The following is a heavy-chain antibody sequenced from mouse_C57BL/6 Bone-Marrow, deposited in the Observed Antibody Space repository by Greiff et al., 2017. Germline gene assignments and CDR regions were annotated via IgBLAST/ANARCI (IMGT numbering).Heavy chain of an antibody. CDR1: GFTFSSYG. J-gene: IGHJ2*01. CDR2: ISSGGSYT. CDR3: ARQGGYFDY. Sequence: EVQLVESGGDLVKPGGSLKLSCAASGFTFSSYGMSWVRQTPDKRMEWVATISSGGSYTYYPDSVKGRFTISRDNAKNTLYLQMSSLKSEDTAMYYCARQGGYFDYWGHGTTLTVSS. V-gene: IGHV5-6*01.